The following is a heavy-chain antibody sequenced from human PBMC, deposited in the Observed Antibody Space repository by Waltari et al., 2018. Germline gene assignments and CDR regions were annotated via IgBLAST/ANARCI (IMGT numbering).Heavy chain of an antibody. CDR2: IKEDGSKK. D-gene: IGHD1-1*01. CDR1: GFTFSSYW. V-gene: IGHV3-7*04. J-gene: IGHJ4*02. CDR3: ARDRGWNTFDY. Sequence: EVQLVESGGNLVQPGGSLRLSCAASGFTFSSYWITWVRQAPGRGLEWVANIKEDGSKKYYVDSVKGRLTISRDKDKNSLYLQMNSLRAEDTGLYYCARDRGWNTFDYWGQGTLVTVSS.